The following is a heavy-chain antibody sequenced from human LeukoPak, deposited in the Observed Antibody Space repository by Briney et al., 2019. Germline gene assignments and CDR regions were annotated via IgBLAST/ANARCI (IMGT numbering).Heavy chain of an antibody. CDR2: IYHDGNT. V-gene: IGHV4-38-2*02. CDR1: GYSVSSDYY. J-gene: IGHJ5*02. D-gene: IGHD4-11*01. CDR3: ARATTVTTRWFDP. Sequence: SKTLSLTCTVSGYSVSSDYYWGWIRQPPGKGPEWIGSIYHDGNTYYNPSLKSRVTISVDTSKNQFSLKLTSMTAADTAVYYCARATTVTTRWFDPWGQGTLVTVSS.